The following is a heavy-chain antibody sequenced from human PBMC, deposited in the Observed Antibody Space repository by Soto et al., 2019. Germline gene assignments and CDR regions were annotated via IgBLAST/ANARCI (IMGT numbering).Heavy chain of an antibody. Sequence: GESLKISCKGSGYSFTSYWIGWVRQMPGKGLEWMGIIYPGDSDTRYSPSFQGQVTISADKSISTAYLQWSSLKASDTAMYYCARHQGIVVVQADIPAYGMDVWGQGTTVTVSS. CDR3: ARHQGIVVVQADIPAYGMDV. D-gene: IGHD2-2*01. J-gene: IGHJ6*02. V-gene: IGHV5-51*01. CDR1: GYSFTSYW. CDR2: IYPGDSDT.